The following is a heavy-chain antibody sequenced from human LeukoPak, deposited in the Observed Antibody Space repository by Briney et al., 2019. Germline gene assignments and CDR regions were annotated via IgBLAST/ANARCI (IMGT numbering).Heavy chain of an antibody. D-gene: IGHD2-15*01. CDR1: GGSISSSSCS. V-gene: IGHV4-39*07. J-gene: IGHJ6*03. CDR2: IYYSGST. CDR3: ARGMTPKWNYYYYYYMDV. Sequence: SETLSLTCTVSGGSISSSSCSWGWIRQPPGKGLEWIGSIYYSGSTYYNPSLKSRVTISVDTSKNPFSLKLSSVTAADTAVYYCARGMTPKWNYYYYYYMDVWGKGTTVTVSS.